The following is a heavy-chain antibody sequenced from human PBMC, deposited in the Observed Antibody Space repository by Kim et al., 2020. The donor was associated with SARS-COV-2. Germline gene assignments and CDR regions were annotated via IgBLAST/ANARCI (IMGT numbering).Heavy chain of an antibody. CDR1: GGSVSSGSYY. J-gene: IGHJ3*02. Sequence: SETLSLTCTVSGGSVSSGSYYWSWIRQPPGKGLEWIGYIYYSGSTNYNPSLKSRVTISVDTSKNQFSLKLSSVTAADTAVYYCAGEIYPDIVVRRDAFDIWGQGTMVTVSS. V-gene: IGHV4-61*01. CDR3: AGEIYPDIVVRRDAFDI. D-gene: IGHD2-2*01. CDR2: IYYSGST.